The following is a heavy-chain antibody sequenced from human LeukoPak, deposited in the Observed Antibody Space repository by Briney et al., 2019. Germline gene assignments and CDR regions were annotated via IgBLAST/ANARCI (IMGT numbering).Heavy chain of an antibody. V-gene: IGHV4-59*01. CDR1: GGSMSSYY. D-gene: IGHD2/OR15-2a*01. J-gene: IGHJ4*02. CDR2: IYHTGST. CDR3: ARVSPRACFDY. Sequence: PSETLSLTCTVSGGSMSSYYWSWIRQPPGRGLEWIGYIYHTGSTNYSPSLDGRVTISVHTSKNQFSLRLNSVTAADTAVYFCARVSPRACFDYWGQGVLVTVAS.